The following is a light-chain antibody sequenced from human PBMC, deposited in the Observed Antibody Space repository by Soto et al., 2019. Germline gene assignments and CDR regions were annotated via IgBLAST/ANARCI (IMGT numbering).Light chain of an antibody. CDR1: QSISRS. V-gene: IGKV3-15*01. Sequence: EIVLTQSPAILSVSPGERATLSCRASQSISRSLAWYQQKPGQAPRLLISDASTRATGIPARFSGSGSGTEFTLTISSLQSEDFALYYCHQYNSWPPGTFGQGIEVDI. CDR3: HQYNSWPPGT. CDR2: DAS. J-gene: IGKJ2*01.